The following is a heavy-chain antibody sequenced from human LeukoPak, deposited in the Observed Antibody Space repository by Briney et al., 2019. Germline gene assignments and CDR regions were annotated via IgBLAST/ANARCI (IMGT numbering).Heavy chain of an antibody. J-gene: IGHJ4*02. Sequence: SGTLSLTCGVSGGSITSTNWWSWVRPPPGQGLEWIGEVSLSGLTNYNPSLSSRVIMALDTSRNHLSLNLTSVTAADTAVYYCSRENGAFSPFGYWGQGTLVTVPS. CDR2: VSLSGLT. V-gene: IGHV4-4*02. CDR1: GGSITSTNW. D-gene: IGHD2-8*01. CDR3: SRENGAFSPFGY.